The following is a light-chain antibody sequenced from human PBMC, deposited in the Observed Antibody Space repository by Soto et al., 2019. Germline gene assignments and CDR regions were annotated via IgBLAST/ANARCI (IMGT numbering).Light chain of an antibody. CDR3: SSYTGSTTLEV. Sequence: QSVLTQPASVSGSPGQSITISCTGTSSDVGGYNYVSWYLQHPGKAPKLMIYDVNNRASGVSNRFSGSKSGNTASLTISGLQAEDEADYYCSSYTGSTTLEVFGGGTKLTVL. J-gene: IGLJ3*02. CDR2: DVN. V-gene: IGLV2-14*01. CDR1: SSDVGGYNY.